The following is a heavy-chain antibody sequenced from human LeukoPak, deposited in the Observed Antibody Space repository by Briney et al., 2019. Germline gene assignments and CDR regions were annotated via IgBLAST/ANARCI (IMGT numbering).Heavy chain of an antibody. Sequence: ETLSLTCTVYRGSISSRSYYWGWFRQPPGKGLEWIGSIYYSGSTSYNPSLKSRVTISVDTSKNQFSLKLSSVTAADTAVYYCARQFGSFIPYGGNPDLLGYWGQGTLVTVSS. CDR2: IYYSGST. CDR1: RGSISSRSYY. V-gene: IGHV4-39*01. D-gene: IGHD4-23*01. CDR3: ARQFGSFIPYGGNPDLLGY. J-gene: IGHJ4*02.